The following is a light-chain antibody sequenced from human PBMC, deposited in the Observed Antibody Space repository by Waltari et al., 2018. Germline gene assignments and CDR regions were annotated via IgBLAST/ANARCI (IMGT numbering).Light chain of an antibody. Sequence: QHPQRRPRYLMMVNSDCSHSKGGGIAHHFSGTSSGAERHLIISRLQAEDEADYYCQTGGVGILVFGGGTTLTVL. V-gene: IGLV4-69*01. CDR3: QTGGVGILV. J-gene: IGLJ3*02. CDR2: VNSDCSH.